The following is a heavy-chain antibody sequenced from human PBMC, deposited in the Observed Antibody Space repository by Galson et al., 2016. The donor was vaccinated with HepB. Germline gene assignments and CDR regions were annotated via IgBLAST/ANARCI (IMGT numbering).Heavy chain of an antibody. CDR2: VSYDGRNK. J-gene: IGHJ4*02. V-gene: IGHV3-30*18. CDR3: AKNDILAGYSAFDY. D-gene: IGHD3-9*01. Sequence: SLRLSCAGSGFSFSNYGMHWVRQAPGKGLEWVAVVSYDGRNKYYADSVKGRFTISRDNSKNTVYLQMNRLRVEDTAVYYCAKNDILAGYSAFDYWGQGTLVTVSS. CDR1: GFSFSNYG.